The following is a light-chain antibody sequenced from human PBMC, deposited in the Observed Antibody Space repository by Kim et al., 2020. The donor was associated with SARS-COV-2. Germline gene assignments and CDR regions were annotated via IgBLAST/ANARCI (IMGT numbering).Light chain of an antibody. CDR2: GRN. J-gene: IGLJ3*02. CDR3: NSRDSNGHHGG. V-gene: IGLV3-19*01. Sequence: SSELTQDPAMSVALGQTVRITCQGDTLRLHFASWYQQKPGQAPILIMYGRNVRPSGIADRFSGFRSGNTASLTITGAQAEDEADYYCNSRDSNGHHGGFG. CDR1: TLRLHF.